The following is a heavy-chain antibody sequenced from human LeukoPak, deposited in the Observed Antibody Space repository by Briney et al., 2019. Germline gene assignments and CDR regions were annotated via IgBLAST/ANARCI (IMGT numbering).Heavy chain of an antibody. V-gene: IGHV4-4*07. CDR2: VYTSGSA. CDR3: ARDSVGFDY. Sequence: SETLSLTCSVSGVSISSYYWCWIRQPPGKGLEWTGRVYTSGSASYNPSLKSRVTMSVDTSKKQFSLKLSSVTAADTAVYYCARDSVGFDYWGQGTPVTVSS. CDR1: GVSISSYY. J-gene: IGHJ4*02. D-gene: IGHD5/OR15-5a*01.